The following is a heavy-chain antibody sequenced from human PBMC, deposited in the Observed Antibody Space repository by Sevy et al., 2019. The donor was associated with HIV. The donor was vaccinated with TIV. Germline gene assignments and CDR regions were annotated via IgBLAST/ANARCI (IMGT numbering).Heavy chain of an antibody. CDR1: GFTFTLYA. Sequence: GGSLRLSCAASGFTFTLYAIHWVRQAPGKGLEWVALISYSGTNKYYADSVKDRFTISRDDSKNTAYLQMNNLGTDDTAVYYCARVAVEYCTDDCYHRFDYWGQGTQVTVSS. J-gene: IGHJ4*02. CDR2: ISYSGTNK. CDR3: ARVAVEYCTDDCYHRFDY. V-gene: IGHV3-30-3*01. D-gene: IGHD2-21*02.